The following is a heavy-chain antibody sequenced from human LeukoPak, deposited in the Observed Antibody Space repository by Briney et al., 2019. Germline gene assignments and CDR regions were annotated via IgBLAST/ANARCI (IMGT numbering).Heavy chain of an antibody. Sequence: SETLSLTCAVYGGSFSGYYWSWIRQPPGKGLEWIGEINHSGSTNYNPSLKSRVTISVDTSKNQFSLKLSSVTAADTAVYYCARANNDYVWGSYCPAFDYWGQGTLVTVSS. CDR3: ARANNDYVWGSYCPAFDY. V-gene: IGHV4-34*01. CDR2: INHSGST. D-gene: IGHD3-16*01. J-gene: IGHJ4*02. CDR1: GGSFSGYY.